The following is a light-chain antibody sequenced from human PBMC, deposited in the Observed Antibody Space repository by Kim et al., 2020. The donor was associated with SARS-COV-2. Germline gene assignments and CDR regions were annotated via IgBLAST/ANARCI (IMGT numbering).Light chain of an antibody. CDR3: QQRRNWYT. J-gene: IGKJ2*01. CDR1: QSVSTY. V-gene: IGKV3-11*01. CDR2: DAS. Sequence: LSLSPGERATLSCRASQSVSTYLAWYQQKPGQAPRLLIYDASNRATGVPARFSGSGSGTDFTLTIGSLEPEDFAVYYCQQRRNWYTFSQGTKLEI.